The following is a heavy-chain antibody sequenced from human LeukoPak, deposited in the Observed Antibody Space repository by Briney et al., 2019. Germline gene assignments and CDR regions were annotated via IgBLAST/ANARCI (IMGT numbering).Heavy chain of an antibody. Sequence: GGSLRLSCAASRFTFSSYAMNWVRQAPGKGLEWLSYISSSGGTMYYADSVKGRFTISRDNAKNSLYLQMRSLRAEDTAVYYCAKVMTTVTTSDYWGQGALVTVSS. CDR2: ISSSGGTM. V-gene: IGHV3-48*03. D-gene: IGHD4-17*01. CDR3: AKVMTTVTTSDY. J-gene: IGHJ4*02. CDR1: RFTFSSYA.